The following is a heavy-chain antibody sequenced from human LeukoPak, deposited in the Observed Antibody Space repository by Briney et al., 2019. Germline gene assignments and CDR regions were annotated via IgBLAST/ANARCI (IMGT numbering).Heavy chain of an antibody. CDR2: ISAYNGNT. Sequence: ASVKVSCKASGYTFTSYGISWVRQAPGQGLEWMGWISAYNGNTNYAQKLQGRVTMTTDTSTSTAYMELRSLRSDDTAVYYCAREGTVYCSGGSCPDASYYFDYWGQGTLVTVSS. CDR1: GYTFTSYG. V-gene: IGHV1-18*01. J-gene: IGHJ4*02. D-gene: IGHD2-15*01. CDR3: AREGTVYCSGGSCPDASYYFDY.